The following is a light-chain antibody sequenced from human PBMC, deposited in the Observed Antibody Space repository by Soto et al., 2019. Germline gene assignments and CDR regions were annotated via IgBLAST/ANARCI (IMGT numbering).Light chain of an antibody. V-gene: IGLV2-14*01. J-gene: IGLJ3*02. CDR3: AAWDDSLNGWV. CDR2: DVT. CDR1: SSDIGDYDY. Sequence: QSALTQPASVSGSPGQSITISCTGTSSDIGDYDYVSWYQHLPGKAPKLLIFDVTHRPSGVSDRFSGSRSGTSVSLAISGLQSEDEADYYCAAWDDSLNGWVFGGGTKLTVL.